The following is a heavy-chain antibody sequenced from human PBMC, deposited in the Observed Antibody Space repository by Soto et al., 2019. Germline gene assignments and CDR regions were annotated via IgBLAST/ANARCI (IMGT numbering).Heavy chain of an antibody. V-gene: IGHV3-48*01. CDR1: GFRFSCYS. J-gene: IGHJ4*02. Sequence: PGGSLRLSCEASGFRFSCYSIHWVRQAPGKGLEWVSYISSSSSTIYYADSVKGRFTISRDNAKNSLFLQMNSLRAEDTAVCYCARDKGRSPLDYWGQGTLVTVSS. CDR2: ISSSSSTI. D-gene: IGHD2-15*01. CDR3: ARDKGRSPLDY.